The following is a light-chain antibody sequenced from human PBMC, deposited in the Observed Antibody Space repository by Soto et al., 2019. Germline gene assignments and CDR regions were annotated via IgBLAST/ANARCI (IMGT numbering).Light chain of an antibody. CDR2: AVT. CDR3: SSHGGSNNPYV. V-gene: IGLV2-8*01. CDR1: SSDIGGYNF. J-gene: IGLJ1*01. Sequence: QSALTQPPSASGSPGQSVAISCTGTSSDIGGYNFVSWYQQHPGKAPKLMIYAVTKRXSXXXDRFSGSKSGNTATLIVSGLQAEDEADYYCSSHGGSNNPYVFGTGTKLTVL.